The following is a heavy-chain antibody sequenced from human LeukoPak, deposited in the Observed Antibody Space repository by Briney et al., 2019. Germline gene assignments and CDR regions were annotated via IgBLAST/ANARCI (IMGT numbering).Heavy chain of an antibody. J-gene: IGHJ3*02. CDR2: IYHSGST. CDR3: ARESWYSSTSDAFDI. CDR1: GGSISSSNW. V-gene: IGHV4-4*02. Sequence: SETLSLTCAVSGGSISSSNWWSWVRQPPGKGLEWIGEIYHSGSTNYNPSLKSRVTISVDKSKNQFSLKLSSVTAADMAVYYCARESWYSSTSDAFDIWGQGTMVTVSS. D-gene: IGHD6-13*01.